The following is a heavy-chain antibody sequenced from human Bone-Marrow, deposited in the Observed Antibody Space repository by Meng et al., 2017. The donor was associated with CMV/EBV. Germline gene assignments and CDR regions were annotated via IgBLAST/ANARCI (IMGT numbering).Heavy chain of an antibody. CDR3: VRADPTKRSSTTSCLDY. CDR2: TSSGSHYI. Sequence: GGSLRLSCEGFGFNFNSYTMDWVRQAPGRGLEWVSATSSGSHYIYYADSVKGRFTISRDNAKNSLYLQMNSLRAEDTAVYYCVRADPTKRSSTTSCLDYWGQGTLVTVSS. CDR1: GFNFNSYT. D-gene: IGHD2-2*01. J-gene: IGHJ4*02. V-gene: IGHV3-21*01.